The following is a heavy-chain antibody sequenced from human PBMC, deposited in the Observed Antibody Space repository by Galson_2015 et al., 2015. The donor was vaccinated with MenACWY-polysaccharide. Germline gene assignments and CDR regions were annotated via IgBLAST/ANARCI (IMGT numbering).Heavy chain of an antibody. CDR1: GYTFTSYD. V-gene: IGHV1-8*01. D-gene: IGHD4-11*01. CDR3: ARGGLSTTDFDY. CDR2: MNPNSGNT. Sequence: SVKVSCKASGYTFTSYDINWVRQATGQGLEWMGWMNPNSGNTGYAQKFQGRVTMTRNTSISTAYMELSSLRSEDTAVYYCARGGLSTTDFDYWGQGTLVTVSS. J-gene: IGHJ4*02.